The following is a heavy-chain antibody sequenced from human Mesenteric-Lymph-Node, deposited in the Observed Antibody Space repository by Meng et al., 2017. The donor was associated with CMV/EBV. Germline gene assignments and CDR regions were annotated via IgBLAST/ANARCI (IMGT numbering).Heavy chain of an antibody. D-gene: IGHD2-8*01. CDR1: GFTFSNSA. CDR3: AQERVILGVTGWFDP. Sequence: LSLTCAASGFTFSNSALTWARQAPGKGLEWVAAIPSGGDATYYADSVRGRFTISRDNSKGTLYLQMNSLRAEDTAIYYCAQERVILGVTGWFDPWGQGTLVTVSS. CDR2: IPSGGDAT. V-gene: IGHV3-23*01. J-gene: IGHJ5*02.